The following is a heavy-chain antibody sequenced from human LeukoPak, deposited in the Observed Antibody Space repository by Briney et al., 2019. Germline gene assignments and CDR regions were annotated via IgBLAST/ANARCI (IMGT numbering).Heavy chain of an antibody. CDR3: AGEKIQLWTDY. Sequence: PSETLSLTCTVSGYSISSGYYWGWIRQPPGKGLEWIGSIYHSGSTYYNPSLKSRVTISVDTSKNQFSLKLSSVTAADTAVYYCAGEKIQLWTDYWGQGTLVTVSS. J-gene: IGHJ4*02. CDR2: IYHSGST. D-gene: IGHD5-18*01. V-gene: IGHV4-38-2*02. CDR1: GYSISSGYY.